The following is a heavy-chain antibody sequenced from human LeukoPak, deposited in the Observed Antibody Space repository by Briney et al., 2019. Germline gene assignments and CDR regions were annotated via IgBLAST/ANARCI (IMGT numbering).Heavy chain of an antibody. CDR3: ASAASSIAARPFDY. CDR2: IIPIFGTA. D-gene: IGHD6-6*01. V-gene: IGHV1-69*05. CDR1: GGTFSSYA. J-gene: IGHJ4*02. Sequence: GSSVKVSCKASGGTFSSYAISWVRQAPGQGLEWMGGIIPIFGTANYAQKFQGRVTITTDESTSTAYMELSSLRSEDTAVYYCASAASSIAARPFDYWGQGTLVTVSS.